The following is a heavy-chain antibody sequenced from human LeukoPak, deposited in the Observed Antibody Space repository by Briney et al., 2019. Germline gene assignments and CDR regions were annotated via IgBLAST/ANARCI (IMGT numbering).Heavy chain of an antibody. J-gene: IGHJ5*02. V-gene: IGHV4-59*01. CDR3: ARDLYYDFWSGFDNWFDP. CDR1: GGSISSYY. Sequence: PSETLSLTCTVSGGSISSYYWSWIRHPPGKGLEWIGYIYYSGSTNYNPSLKSRVTISVDTSKNQFSLKLSSVTAADPAVYYCARDLYYDFWSGFDNWFDPWGQGTLVTVSS. D-gene: IGHD3-3*01. CDR2: IYYSGST.